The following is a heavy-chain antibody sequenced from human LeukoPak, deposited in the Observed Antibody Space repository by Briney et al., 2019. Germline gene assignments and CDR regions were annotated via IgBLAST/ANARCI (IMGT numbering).Heavy chain of an antibody. V-gene: IGHV3-9*01. CDR1: GFTFDDYA. CDR3: AKDSDLGVGATANAFDI. Sequence: GRSLRLSCAASGFTFDDYAMHWVRQAPGKGLEWVSGISWNSGRIGYADSVKGRFTISRDNAKNSLYLQMNSLRAEDTALYYCAKDSDLGVGATANAFDIWGQRTMVTVSS. J-gene: IGHJ3*02. D-gene: IGHD1-26*01. CDR2: ISWNSGRI.